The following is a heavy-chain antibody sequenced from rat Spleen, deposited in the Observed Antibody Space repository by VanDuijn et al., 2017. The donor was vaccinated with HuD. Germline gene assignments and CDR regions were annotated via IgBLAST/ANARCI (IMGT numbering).Heavy chain of an antibody. J-gene: IGHJ2*01. D-gene: IGHD1-11*01. CDR3: ARRHYGYTDYFDY. Sequence: EVQLVESGGGLVQPGRSLKLSCAASGFTFNDHFMAWVRQAPTKGLEWVASISYSGSSTYYRDSVKGRFTISRDNAKSTLNLQMDSLRSEDTATYYCARRHYGYTDYFDYWGQGVMVPVSS. CDR2: ISYSGSST. V-gene: IGHV5-29*01. CDR1: GFTFNDHF.